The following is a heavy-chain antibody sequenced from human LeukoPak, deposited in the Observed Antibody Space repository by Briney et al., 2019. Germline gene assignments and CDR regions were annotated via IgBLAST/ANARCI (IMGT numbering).Heavy chain of an antibody. CDR1: GGSINSYY. V-gene: IGHV4-59*01. J-gene: IGHJ4*02. CDR3: SRSLGLQAPIDS. CDR2: IYYTGST. Sequence: PSETLSLTCTVSGGSINSYYWSWIRQPPGKGLEWIGYIYYTGSTNYNPSLKSRVTMSVDTSKNQFSLKLNSVTAADTAMYYCSRSLGLQAPIDSWGQGTLVTVSS. D-gene: IGHD4-11*01.